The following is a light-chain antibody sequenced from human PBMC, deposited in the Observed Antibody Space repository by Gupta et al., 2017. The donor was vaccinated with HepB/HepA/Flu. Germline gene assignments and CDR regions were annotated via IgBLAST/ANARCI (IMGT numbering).Light chain of an antibody. CDR3: LLSYSTGRPV. CDR2: DAS. V-gene: IGLV7-46*01. J-gene: IGLJ2*01. Sequence: QTVVTQAPSLTVSPGGTVTLTCGSSTGAVTSGHYPYWFQQKPGQAPRTLIYDASNKHSWTPARVSGSLLGGKDGLTLSGAQPEDEAEDYCLLSYSTGRPVFGGGTKLTVL. CDR1: TGAVTSGHY.